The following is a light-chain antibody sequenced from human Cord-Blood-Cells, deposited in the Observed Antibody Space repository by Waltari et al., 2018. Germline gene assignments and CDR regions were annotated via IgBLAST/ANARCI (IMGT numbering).Light chain of an antibody. CDR2: LGS. Sequence: DIEMTHSPLDVPAAAGEPAPFSCWSSQSLLHSNGYNYLDWYLQKPGQSPQLLIYLGSNRASGVPDRFSGSGSGTDFTLKISRVEAEDVGVYYCMQALQTPPTFGQGTKVEIK. V-gene: IGKV2-28*01. CDR3: MQALQTPPT. J-gene: IGKJ1*01. CDR1: QSLLHSNGYNY.